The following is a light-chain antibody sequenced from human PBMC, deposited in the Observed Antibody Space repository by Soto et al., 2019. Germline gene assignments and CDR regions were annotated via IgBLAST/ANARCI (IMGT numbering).Light chain of an antibody. Sequence: QSALTQPPSASGSPGQSVIISCTGTSSDVGGYNYVSWYQQHPGKAPKLMIYEVNERPSGVPDRFSGSKSGNTASLTVSGLQAEDEADYYCSSYAGSNNLLFGGGTKLTVL. CDR3: SSYAGSNNLL. J-gene: IGLJ2*01. V-gene: IGLV2-8*01. CDR1: SSDVGGYNY. CDR2: EVN.